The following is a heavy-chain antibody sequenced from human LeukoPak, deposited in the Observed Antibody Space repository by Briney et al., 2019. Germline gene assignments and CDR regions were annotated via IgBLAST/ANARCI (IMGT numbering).Heavy chain of an antibody. V-gene: IGHV4-39*07. D-gene: IGHD3-10*01. CDR2: IYYSGST. Sequence: SETLSLTCTVSGGSISSSNFYWGWIRQPPGKGLEWIGSIYYSGSTYYNPSLKSRVTISVDTSKNQFSLKLSSVTAADTAVYYCARGAFNYYGSGSYYLLFDYWGQGTLVTVSS. J-gene: IGHJ4*02. CDR3: ARGAFNYYGSGSYYLLFDY. CDR1: GGSISSSNFY.